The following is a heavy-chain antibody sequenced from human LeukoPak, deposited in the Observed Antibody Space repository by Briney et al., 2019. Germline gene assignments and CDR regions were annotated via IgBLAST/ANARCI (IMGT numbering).Heavy chain of an antibody. CDR1: GFTFSSYA. V-gene: IGHV3-23*01. CDR3: AKTMIVVVITGSFDY. Sequence: GGSLRLSCAASGFTFSSYAMSWIRQAPGKGLEWVSAISGSGGSTYYADSVKGRFTISRDNSKNTLYLQMNSLRAEDTAVYYCAKTMIVVVITGSFDYWGQGTLVTVSS. D-gene: IGHD3-22*01. J-gene: IGHJ4*02. CDR2: ISGSGGST.